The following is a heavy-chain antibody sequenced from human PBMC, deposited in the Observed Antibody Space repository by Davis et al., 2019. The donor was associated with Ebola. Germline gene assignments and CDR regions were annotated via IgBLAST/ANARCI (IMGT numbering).Heavy chain of an antibody. CDR1: GVSISTHY. J-gene: IGHJ4*02. CDR2: IFYTGSA. Sequence: PGGSLRLSCTVSGVSISTHYWSWIRQPPGKRLEWIGSIFYTGSAYYNSSLASRATISVDTSKNQFSLKLTSVTAADTAMYYCSERGSSVWGQGALVTVSS. CDR3: SERGSSV. V-gene: IGHV4-59*03. D-gene: IGHD3-10*01.